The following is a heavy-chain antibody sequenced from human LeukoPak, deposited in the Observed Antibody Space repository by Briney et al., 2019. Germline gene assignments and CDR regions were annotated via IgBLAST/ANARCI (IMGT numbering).Heavy chain of an antibody. CDR3: ARDATVAGLGY. Sequence: PGGSLRLSCAASGFIFSNYAIHWVRQAPGKGLEWVAVVSFDGSNKYYADSVKGRFTISRDNSKNSLYLQMNSLRAEDTAVYYCARDATVAGLGYWGQGTLVTVSS. D-gene: IGHD6-19*01. CDR2: VSFDGSNK. J-gene: IGHJ4*02. V-gene: IGHV3-30-3*01. CDR1: GFIFSNYA.